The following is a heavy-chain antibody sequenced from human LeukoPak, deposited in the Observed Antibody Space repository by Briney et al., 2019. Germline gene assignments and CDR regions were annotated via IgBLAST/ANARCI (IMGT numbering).Heavy chain of an antibody. J-gene: IGHJ4*02. CDR1: GYTFTSYA. CDR2: INAGNGNT. Sequence: ASVNVSCKASGYTFTSYAMHWVRQAPGQRLEWMGWINAGNGNTKYSQKFQGRVTITRDTSASTAYMELSSLRSEDTPVYYCARFSSWFVYFDQWGQGTLVTVSS. CDR3: ARFSSWFVYFDQ. D-gene: IGHD6-13*01. V-gene: IGHV1-3*01.